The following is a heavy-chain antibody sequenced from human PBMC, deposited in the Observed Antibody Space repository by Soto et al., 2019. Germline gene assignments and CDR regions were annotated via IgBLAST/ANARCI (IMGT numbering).Heavy chain of an antibody. CDR1: ADSISTYW. CDR3: ARGRRVGVTPIDY. D-gene: IGHD1-26*01. V-gene: IGHV4-59*01. J-gene: IGHJ4*02. CDR2: IYYRGST. Sequence: QVQLQQSGPGLVKPSETLSLTCTVSADSISTYWWSWIRQSPGKALEWIGFIYYRGSTNYNPSLKSRVTISMDASQNQFSLKLTSVTAADTAVYFCARGRRVGVTPIDYWGQGTLVTVSS.